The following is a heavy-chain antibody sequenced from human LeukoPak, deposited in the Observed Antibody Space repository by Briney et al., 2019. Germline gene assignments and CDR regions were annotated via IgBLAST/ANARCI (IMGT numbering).Heavy chain of an antibody. CDR3: VKPYPTLTTSSVLDT. V-gene: IGHV3-30*18. Sequence: PGRSLRLSCAASGFIFSNYAIHWVRQAPGKGLEWVAAISYDGNTQHYADPVKGRFTISRDNSKSKVYLQIDTLTIEDSAVYYCVKPYPTLTTSSVLDTWGQGILVTVSS. J-gene: IGHJ5*01. CDR2: ISYDGNTQ. D-gene: IGHD4-17*01. CDR1: GFIFSNYA.